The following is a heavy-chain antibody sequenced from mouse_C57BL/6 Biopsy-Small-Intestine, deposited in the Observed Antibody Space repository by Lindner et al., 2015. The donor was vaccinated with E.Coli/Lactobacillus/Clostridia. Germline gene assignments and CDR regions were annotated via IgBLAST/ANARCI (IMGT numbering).Heavy chain of an antibody. CDR2: INPNTGSR. CDR1: GYTFSGYY. D-gene: IGHD6-1*01. V-gene: IGHV1-64*01. J-gene: IGHJ3*01. CDR3: ARGQIPVAGLFDH. Sequence: SVKVSCKASGYTFSGYYIHWLRRAPGQGLEWMGWINPNTGSRNYAQKFQGSVTMTRDTSITTAHMELSSLKSDDTAIYYCARGQIPVAGLFDHWGQGTLVTVS.